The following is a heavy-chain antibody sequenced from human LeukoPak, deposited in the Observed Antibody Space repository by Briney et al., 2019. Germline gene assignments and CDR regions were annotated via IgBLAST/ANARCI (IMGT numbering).Heavy chain of an antibody. V-gene: IGHV1-69*13. CDR2: IIPIFGTA. D-gene: IGHD5-24*01. Sequence: GASVKVSCTASGGTFSSYAISWVRQAPGQGLEWMGGIIPIFGTANYAQKFQGRVTITADESTSTAYMELSSLRSEDTAVYYCASLTTAIETADYWGQGTLVTVSS. CDR1: GGTFSSYA. J-gene: IGHJ4*02. CDR3: ASLTTAIETADY.